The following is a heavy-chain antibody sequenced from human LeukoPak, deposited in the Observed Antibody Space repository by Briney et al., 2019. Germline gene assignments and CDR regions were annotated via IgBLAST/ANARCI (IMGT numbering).Heavy chain of an antibody. CDR2: ISRSSSYI. V-gene: IGHV3-21*01. CDR1: SFTFSTST. D-gene: IGHD4-23*01. J-gene: IGHJ4*02. CDR3: ARAEDDYGGIIFDY. Sequence: GGSLRLSCAASSFTFSTSTMNWVRQAPGKGLEWVSSISRSSSYINYADSVRGRFTISRDNAKNSLYLQMNSLRAEDTAVYYCARAEDDYGGIIFDYWGQGTLVTVSS.